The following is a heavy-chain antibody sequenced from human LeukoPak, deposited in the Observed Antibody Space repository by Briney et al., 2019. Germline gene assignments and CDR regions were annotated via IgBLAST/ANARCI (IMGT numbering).Heavy chain of an antibody. V-gene: IGHV1-69*05. D-gene: IGHD3-3*01. CDR3: ARELVRDYDFWSGSLAY. CDR1: GYTFTSYG. CDR2: IIPIFGTA. J-gene: IGHJ4*02. Sequence: ASVKVSCKASGYTFTSYGISWVRQAPGQGLEWMGGIIPIFGTADYAQKFQGRVTITTDESTSTAYMELSSLRSEDTAVYYCARELVRDYDFWSGSLAYWGQGTLVTVSS.